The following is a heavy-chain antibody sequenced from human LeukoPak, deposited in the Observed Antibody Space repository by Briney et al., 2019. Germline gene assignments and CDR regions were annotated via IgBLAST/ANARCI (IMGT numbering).Heavy chain of an antibody. D-gene: IGHD6-19*01. CDR3: AKEGGIAVAGTISDFDY. CDR1: GFTFSSYA. J-gene: IGHJ4*02. Sequence: PGGSLRLSCAASGFTFSSYAMSWVRQAPGKGLEWVSAISGSGGSTYYADSVKGRFTISRDNSKNTLYLQMNRLRAEDTAVYYCAKEGGIAVAGTISDFDYWGQGTLVTVSS. V-gene: IGHV3-23*01. CDR2: ISGSGGST.